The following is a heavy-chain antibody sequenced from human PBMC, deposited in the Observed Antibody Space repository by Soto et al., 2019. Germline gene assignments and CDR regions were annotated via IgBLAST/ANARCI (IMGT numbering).Heavy chain of an antibody. J-gene: IGHJ4*02. V-gene: IGHV3-21*01. CDR3: ARARIAAAGSGWDY. CDR2: ISSSSSYI. Sequence: GSLRLSCAASGFTFSSYSMNWVRQAPGKGLEWVSSISSSSSYIYYADSVKGRFTISRDNAKNSLYLQMNSLRAEDTAVYYCARARIAAAGSGWDYWGQGTLVTVSS. D-gene: IGHD6-13*01. CDR1: GFTFSSYS.